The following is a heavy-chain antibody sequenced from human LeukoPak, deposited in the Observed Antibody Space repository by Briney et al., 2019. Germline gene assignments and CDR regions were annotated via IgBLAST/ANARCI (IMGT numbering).Heavy chain of an antibody. CDR1: GGSFSGYY. J-gene: IGHJ6*03. CDR3: ASEPYYYDSSGYYYYYYYMDV. V-gene: IGHV4-59*12. D-gene: IGHD3-22*01. Sequence: SETLSLTCAVYGGSFSGYYWTWIRQPPGKGLEWIGYIYYSGSTYYNPSLKSRVTISVDTSKNQFSLKLSSVTAADTAVYYCASEPYYYDSSGYYYYYYYMDVWGKGTTVTVSS. CDR2: IYYSGST.